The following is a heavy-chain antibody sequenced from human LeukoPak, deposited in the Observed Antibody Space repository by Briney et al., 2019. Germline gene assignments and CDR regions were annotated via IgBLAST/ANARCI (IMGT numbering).Heavy chain of an antibody. CDR2: ISSSGSTI. CDR3: ARTPISRYYDLAGSFDY. D-gene: IGHD3-22*01. Sequence: DPGGSLRLSCAASGFTFSSYGMSWVRQAPGKGLEWVSYISSSGSTIYYADSVKGRFTISRDNAKNSLYLQMNSLRAEDTAVYYCARTPISRYYDLAGSFDYWGQGTLVTVSS. J-gene: IGHJ4*02. V-gene: IGHV3-48*04. CDR1: GFTFSSYG.